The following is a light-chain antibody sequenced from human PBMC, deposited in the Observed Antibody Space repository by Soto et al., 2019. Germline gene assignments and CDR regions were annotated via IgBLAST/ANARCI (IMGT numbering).Light chain of an antibody. V-gene: IGLV2-11*01. CDR1: SSDVGGFVF. Sequence: QSALTQPRSVSGSPGQSVAISCTATSSDVGGFVFVSWYQQHPGKAPKLVIYDVSKRPSGVPDRFSGSRSGDTASLTISGLQAEDEADYYCCLYTASYSVFGGGTKLTVL. CDR3: CLYTASYSV. J-gene: IGLJ3*02. CDR2: DVS.